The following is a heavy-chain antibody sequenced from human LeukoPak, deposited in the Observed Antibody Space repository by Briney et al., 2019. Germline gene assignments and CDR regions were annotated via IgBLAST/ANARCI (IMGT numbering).Heavy chain of an antibody. V-gene: IGHV3-21*01. J-gene: IGHJ4*02. D-gene: IGHD3-10*01. CDR3: ARDSGYYFDY. CDR1: GFIFSGHS. CDR2: ISSSSAYI. Sequence: GGSLRLSCAASGFIFSGHSMNWVRQAPGKGLEWVSSISSSSAYIYYADSVKGRFTISRDNAKNSLYLQMNSLRAEDTAVYYCARDSGYYFDYWGQGTLVTVSS.